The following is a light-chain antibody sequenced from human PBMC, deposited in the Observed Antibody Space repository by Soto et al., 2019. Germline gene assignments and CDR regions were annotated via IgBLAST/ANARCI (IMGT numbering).Light chain of an antibody. Sequence: GDRVTITCRASQSISSWLAWYQQKPGKAPKLLIYDASILESGVPSRFSGGGSGTEFTLTISSLQPDDFATYYCQQYNSYSTTFGQGTKVEIK. CDR2: DAS. V-gene: IGKV1-5*01. J-gene: IGKJ1*01. CDR1: QSISSW. CDR3: QQYNSYSTT.